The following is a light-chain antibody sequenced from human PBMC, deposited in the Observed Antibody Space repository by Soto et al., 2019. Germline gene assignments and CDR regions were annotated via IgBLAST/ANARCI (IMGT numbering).Light chain of an antibody. V-gene: IGLV2-23*02. Sequence: QSVLTQPASVSGSPGQSITISCTGTSSDVGSYNLVSWYQQHPTKAPKLMIYEVNKRASGVSSRFSGSKSDNTASLTISGLQAEDEADSYCCSYAGSSTLAVFGGGTQLTVL. J-gene: IGLJ7*01. CDR3: CSYAGSSTLAV. CDR2: EVN. CDR1: SSDVGSYNL.